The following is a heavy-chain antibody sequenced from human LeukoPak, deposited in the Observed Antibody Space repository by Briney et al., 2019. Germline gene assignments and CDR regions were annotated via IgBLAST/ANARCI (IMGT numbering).Heavy chain of an antibody. D-gene: IGHD1-26*01. CDR3: ARHFLGELPDMDV. CDR1: GYSFTSYW. V-gene: IGHV5-10-1*01. CDR2: IDPSDSYT. J-gene: IGHJ6*02. Sequence: GESLKTSCKGSGYSFTSYWISWVRQMPGKGLEWMGRIDPSDSYTKYSPSFQGHVTISGDESISTAYLRWSSLKASDTAMYYSARHFLGELPDMDVWGQGTTVTVSS.